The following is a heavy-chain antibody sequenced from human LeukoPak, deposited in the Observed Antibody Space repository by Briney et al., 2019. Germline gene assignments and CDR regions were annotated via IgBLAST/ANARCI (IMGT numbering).Heavy chain of an antibody. CDR3: ARASNWNYFRALDY. J-gene: IGHJ4*02. V-gene: IGHV4-4*07. CDR1: GGSISSYY. D-gene: IGHD1-7*01. CDR2: IYTSGST. Sequence: SETLSLTCTVSGGSISSYYWSWIRQPAGKGLEWIGRIYTSGSTNYNPSLKSRVTISVDTSKNQFSLKPSSVTAADTAVYYCARASNWNYFRALDYWGQGTLVTVSS.